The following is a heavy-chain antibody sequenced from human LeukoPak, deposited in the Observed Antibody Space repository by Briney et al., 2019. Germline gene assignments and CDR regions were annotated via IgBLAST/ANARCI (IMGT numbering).Heavy chain of an antibody. D-gene: IGHD2-15*01. V-gene: IGHV1-46*01. CDR3: ARGGVGYCSGGSCPPMLPPNDY. J-gene: IGHJ4*02. Sequence: ASVKVSCKASGYTFTSYYMHWVRQAPGQGLEWMGIINPSGGSTSYAQKFQGRVTMTRDTSTSTVYMELCSLRSEDTAVYYCARGGVGYCSGGSCPPMLPPNDYWGQGTLVTVSS. CDR1: GYTFTSYY. CDR2: INPSGGST.